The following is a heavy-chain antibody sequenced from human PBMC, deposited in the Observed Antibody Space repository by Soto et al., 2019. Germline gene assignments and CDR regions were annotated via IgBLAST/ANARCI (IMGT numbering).Heavy chain of an antibody. CDR2: ISYDGRNK. Sequence: QVQLVESGGGVVQPGRSLRLSCAASGFTFSSYAMHWVRQAPGKGLEWVAVISYDGRNKYYADSVKGRFTISRDNPKNTLYPQMDRLRAEATAVYYCARARTIFGVAPARWFDPWGQGTLVTVSS. CDR3: ARARTIFGVAPARWFDP. V-gene: IGHV3-30-3*01. J-gene: IGHJ5*02. D-gene: IGHD3-3*01. CDR1: GFTFSSYA.